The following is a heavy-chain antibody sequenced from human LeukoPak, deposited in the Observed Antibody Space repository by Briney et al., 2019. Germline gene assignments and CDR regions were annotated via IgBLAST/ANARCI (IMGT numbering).Heavy chain of an antibody. CDR1: GFTFSSYG. J-gene: IGHJ4*02. V-gene: IGHV3-21*01. Sequence: GGSLRLSCAATGFTFSSYGMSWVRQAPGKGLEWVSSISSSSSYIYYADSVKGRFTISRDNAKNSLYLQMNSLRAEDTAVYYCARDEERGIVVVPAAADYWGQGTLVTVSS. D-gene: IGHD2-2*01. CDR2: ISSSSSYI. CDR3: ARDEERGIVVVPAAADY.